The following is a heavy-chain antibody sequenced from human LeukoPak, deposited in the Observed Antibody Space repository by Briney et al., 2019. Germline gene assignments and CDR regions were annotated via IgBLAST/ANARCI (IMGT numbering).Heavy chain of an antibody. J-gene: IGHJ6*02. CDR3: ARDQYCSGGTCPYGMDV. CDR2: TRNKAHSYTT. Sequence: PGGSLRLSCAASGFSFSDHYMDWVRQAPGKGLEWVGRTRNKAHSYTTEYAASVKSRFTISRDDSKNSLYLQMNSLKTEDTAVYYCARDQYCSGGTCPYGMDVWGQGTTVTVSS. CDR1: GFSFSDHY. D-gene: IGHD2-15*01. V-gene: IGHV3-72*01.